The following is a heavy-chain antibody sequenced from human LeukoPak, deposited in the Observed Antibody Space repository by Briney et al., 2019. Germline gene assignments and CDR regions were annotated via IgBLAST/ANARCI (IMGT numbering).Heavy chain of an antibody. J-gene: IGHJ4*02. V-gene: IGHV5-51*01. CDR1: GYSFTTYW. CDR3: ARRSSGFDS. D-gene: IGHD3-10*01. Sequence: GESLKISCKGSGYSFTTYWIGWVRQVPGKGLEWMGIIYPGDSDTRYSPSFQGQVTMSADKSITTAYLQWSSLKASDTAIYYCARRSSGFDSWGQGTLVTVSS. CDR2: IYPGDSDT.